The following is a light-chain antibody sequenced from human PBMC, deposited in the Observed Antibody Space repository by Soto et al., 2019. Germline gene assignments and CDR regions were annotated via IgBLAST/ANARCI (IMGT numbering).Light chain of an antibody. CDR1: RSDVGGYNY. Sequence: QSALTQPPSASGSPGQSVTISCTGTRSDVGGYNYVSWYQQYPGKAPKLMIYEVSTRPSGVPDRFSGSKSGNTASLTVSGLQAEDEADYYCSSYAGSNNFVVFGGGTKLTVL. CDR2: EVS. CDR3: SSYAGSNNFVV. V-gene: IGLV2-8*01. J-gene: IGLJ2*01.